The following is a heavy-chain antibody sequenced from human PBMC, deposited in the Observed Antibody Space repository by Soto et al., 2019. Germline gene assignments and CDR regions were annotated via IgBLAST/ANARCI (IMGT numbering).Heavy chain of an antibody. V-gene: IGHV1-8*01. Sequence: GASVKVSCKASGYTFTSYDINWVRQATGQGLERMGWMNPNSGNTGYAQKFQGRVTMTRNTSISTAYMELSSLRSEDTAVYYCASGFLLTTVTTAPASNWFDPWGQGTLVTVSS. CDR1: GYTFTSYD. J-gene: IGHJ5*02. D-gene: IGHD4-17*01. CDR3: ASGFLLTTVTTAPASNWFDP. CDR2: MNPNSGNT.